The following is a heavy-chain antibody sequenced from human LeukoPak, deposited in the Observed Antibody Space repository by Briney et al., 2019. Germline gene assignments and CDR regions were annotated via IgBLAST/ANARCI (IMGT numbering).Heavy chain of an antibody. Sequence: PSETLSLTCTVSGGSISSYYWSWIRQPPGKGLEWIGYIYYSGSTNYNPSLKSRVSISVDTSNNQFSLSVTSVTAADPAVFYCAGLANYVFWRGPFPHDVFDIWGQGTMVTVSS. V-gene: IGHV4-59*08. J-gene: IGHJ3*02. CDR1: GGSISSYY. CDR2: IYYSGST. CDR3: AGLANYVFWRGPFPHDVFDI. D-gene: IGHD3-3*01.